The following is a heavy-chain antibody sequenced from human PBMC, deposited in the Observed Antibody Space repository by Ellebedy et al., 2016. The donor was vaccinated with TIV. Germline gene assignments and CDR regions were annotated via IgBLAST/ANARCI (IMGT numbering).Heavy chain of an antibody. Sequence: SETLSLTXTVSGYSISSGYYWGWIRQPPGKGLEWIGSISHSGSTYYNPSLKSRVTISVDTSKNQFSLKLTSVTAADTSLYYCARTFMSPYYYAMDVWGQGTTVTVSS. J-gene: IGHJ6*02. CDR2: ISHSGST. CDR1: GYSISSGYY. V-gene: IGHV4-38-2*02. D-gene: IGHD3-10*02. CDR3: ARTFMSPYYYAMDV.